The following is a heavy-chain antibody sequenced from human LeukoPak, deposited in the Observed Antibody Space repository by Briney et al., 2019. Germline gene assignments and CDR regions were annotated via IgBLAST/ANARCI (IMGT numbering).Heavy chain of an antibody. J-gene: IGHJ4*02. V-gene: IGHV1-8*01. CDR3: ARLGSGYPDFDY. CDR2: MNPNSGNT. Sequence: ASVKVSCKASGYTFTSYDINWVRQATGQGLEWMGWMNPNSGNTGYAQKFQGRVTMTTDTSTSTAYMELRSLRSDDTAVYYCARLGSGYPDFDYWGQGTLVTVSS. CDR1: GYTFTSYD. D-gene: IGHD3-3*01.